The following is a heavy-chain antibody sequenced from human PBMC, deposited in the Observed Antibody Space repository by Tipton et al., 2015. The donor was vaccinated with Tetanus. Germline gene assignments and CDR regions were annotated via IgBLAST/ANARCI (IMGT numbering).Heavy chain of an antibody. CDR1: GVSFGNFY. D-gene: IGHD3-10*01. Sequence: TLSLTCTISGVSFGNFYWAWIRQHPARRLEWIGYIYYSGSTNYDPSVKSRVTISLDTSKIQFFLKMSSATAADTALYYCARVWCGGFFGVGVFDSGGEGMMAAASS. V-gene: IGHV4-59*01. CDR3: ARVWCGGFFGVGVFDS. CDR2: IYYSGST. J-gene: IGHJ3*01.